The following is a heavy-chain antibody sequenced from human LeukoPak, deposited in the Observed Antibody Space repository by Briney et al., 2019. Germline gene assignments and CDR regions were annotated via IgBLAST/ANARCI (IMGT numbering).Heavy chain of an antibody. CDR3: ARAPEDDYSKYVGDY. CDR2: IWIDKNQ. Sequence: GGSLRLSCAASGFILNDYGMHWVRQAPGKGLEWVADIWIDKNQHFADSVKGRFAISRDNSKNTVYLQINSLRAEDTAVYYCARAPEDDYSKYVGDYWGQGTLVTVSS. V-gene: IGHV3-33*01. CDR1: GFILNDYG. J-gene: IGHJ4*02. D-gene: IGHD4-11*01.